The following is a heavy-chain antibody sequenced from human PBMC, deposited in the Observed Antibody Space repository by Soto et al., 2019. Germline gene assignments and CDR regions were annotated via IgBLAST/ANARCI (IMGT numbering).Heavy chain of an antibody. J-gene: IGHJ4*02. Sequence: PSETLSLTCAVSGGSISSSNWWSWVRQPPGKGLEWIGEIYHSGSTNYNPSLKSRVTISVDKSKNQFSLKLSSVTAADTAVYYCARGGYYDSSGYGDYWGQGTLVTVSS. CDR3: ARGGYYDSSGYGDY. CDR2: IYHSGST. V-gene: IGHV4-4*02. CDR1: GGSISSSNW. D-gene: IGHD3-22*01.